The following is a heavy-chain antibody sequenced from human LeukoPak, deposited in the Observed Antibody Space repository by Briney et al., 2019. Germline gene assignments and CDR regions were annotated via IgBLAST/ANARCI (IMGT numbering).Heavy chain of an antibody. CDR3: ARVAYSIPYYFDY. Sequence: GGSLRLSCAASGFTFSSYWMSWVRQAPGKGLEWVANIKQDGSEKYYVDSVKGRFTISRDNAKNSLYLQMNSLRAVDTAVYYCARVAYSIPYYFDYWGQGTLVTVSS. D-gene: IGHD6-13*01. V-gene: IGHV3-7*01. CDR1: GFTFSSYW. CDR2: IKQDGSEK. J-gene: IGHJ4*02.